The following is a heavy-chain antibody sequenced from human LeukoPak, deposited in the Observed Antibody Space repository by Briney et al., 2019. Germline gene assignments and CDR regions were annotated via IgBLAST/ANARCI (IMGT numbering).Heavy chain of an antibody. CDR3: ARYSYGDYGYYFDY. CDR2: IYYSGST. D-gene: IGHD4-17*01. Sequence: SETLSLTCTVSGGSISSYYWSWIRQPPGKGLEWIGYIYYSGSTNYNPSLKSRVTISVDTSKNQFSLKLSSVTAADTAVYYCARYSYGDYGYYFDYWGQGTLVTVSS. J-gene: IGHJ4*02. V-gene: IGHV4-59*01. CDR1: GGSISSYY.